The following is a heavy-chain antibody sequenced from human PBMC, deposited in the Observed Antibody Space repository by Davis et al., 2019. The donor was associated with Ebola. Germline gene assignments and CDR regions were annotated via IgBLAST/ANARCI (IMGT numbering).Heavy chain of an antibody. CDR3: ARDNLQSDYLVFLYYGMDV. Sequence: PGGSLRLSCAASGFSFSKYWLSWVRQAPGKGLQWVANIKEDGSETHYVDSVKGRFTISRDNNKNSLYLQMNSLRVEDTAVYYCARDNLQSDYLVFLYYGMDVWGQGTTVTVSS. CDR2: IKEDGSET. J-gene: IGHJ6*02. V-gene: IGHV3-7*01. D-gene: IGHD4-11*01. CDR1: GFSFSKYW.